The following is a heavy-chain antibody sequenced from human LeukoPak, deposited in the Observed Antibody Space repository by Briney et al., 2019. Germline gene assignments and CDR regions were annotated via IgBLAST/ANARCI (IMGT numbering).Heavy chain of an antibody. J-gene: IGHJ4*02. CDR3: VRDLD. Sequence: GGSLRLSCAASGFTFSSSGMSWVRQAPGKGLEWVSSIGGTGNYIYYADSVKGRFTISRDNAKNSLSLQMNSLRAEDTAVYYCVRDLDWGQGTLVTVSS. CDR2: IGGTGNYI. CDR1: GFTFSSSG. V-gene: IGHV3-21*01.